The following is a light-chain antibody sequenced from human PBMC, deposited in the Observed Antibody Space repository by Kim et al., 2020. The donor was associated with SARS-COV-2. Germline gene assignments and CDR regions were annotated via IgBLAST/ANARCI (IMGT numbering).Light chain of an antibody. Sequence: SASVGDRVPFTCRASQSFDTWLAWYQQKLGKAPKLLIYKASTLERGVPSRFSGCGSGTEFTLTISCLQPDDFATYFCQQYRDYSRTFGQGTKV. CDR2: KAS. CDR1: QSFDTW. CDR3: QQYRDYSRT. V-gene: IGKV1-5*03. J-gene: IGKJ1*01.